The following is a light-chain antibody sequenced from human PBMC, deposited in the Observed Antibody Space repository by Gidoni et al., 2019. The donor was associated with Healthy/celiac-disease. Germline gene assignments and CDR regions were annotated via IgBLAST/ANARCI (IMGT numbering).Light chain of an antibody. CDR3: QQYGSSPLT. Sequence: DIVLTQSPGTLSLSQGQRATLSCRASQSVSSSYLAWYQQKPGQAPRLLIYGASSRATGIPDRFSGSGSGTDFTLTISRLEPEDFAVYYCQQYGSSPLTFGGXTKVEIK. CDR1: QSVSSSY. V-gene: IGKV3-20*01. CDR2: GAS. J-gene: IGKJ4*01.